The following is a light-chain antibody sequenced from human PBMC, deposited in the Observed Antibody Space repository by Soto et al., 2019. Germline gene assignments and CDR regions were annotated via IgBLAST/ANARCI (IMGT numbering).Light chain of an antibody. J-gene: IGKJ4*01. CDR2: DAS. V-gene: IGKV3-11*01. CDR3: HHRHNWRPQLT. Sequence: DIVLTQSPATLSLSPGERATLSFWASWIVSSYLAWYQPKPGQAPRLLIYDASYRATGIPARLSGSGSATAFTLPISSQEPEDVANYYCHHRHNWRPQLTFCGETTVAIK. CDR1: WIVSSY.